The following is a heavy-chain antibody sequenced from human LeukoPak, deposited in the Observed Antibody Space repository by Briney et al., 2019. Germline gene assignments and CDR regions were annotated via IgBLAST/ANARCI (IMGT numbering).Heavy chain of an antibody. Sequence: PGGSLRLSCAASGFTFSSYSMSWVRHAPGKGLQWLSGLNWNGGSIGYADSVKGRFIISRDNVRNSLYLQMNSLRAEDTAFYYCARGFLGSGNHYNFDSWGQGTLVTVSS. CDR1: GFTFSSYS. D-gene: IGHD3-10*01. V-gene: IGHV3-20*04. CDR3: ARGFLGSGNHYNFDS. CDR2: LNWNGGSI. J-gene: IGHJ4*02.